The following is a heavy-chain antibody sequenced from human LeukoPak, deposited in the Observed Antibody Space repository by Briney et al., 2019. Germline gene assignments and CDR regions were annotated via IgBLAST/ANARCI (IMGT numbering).Heavy chain of an antibody. Sequence: SETLSLTCAVYGGSLSRYYRSWIRQSPGKGLEWIGEINHIGNTNYNPSLKSRVTISLATSKSHFSLNLTSVTAADAAVYYCAEGLLSTGYSNSWGQGTQVTVSS. CDR3: AEGLLSTGYSNS. CDR1: GGSLSRYY. J-gene: IGHJ4*02. CDR2: INHIGNT. V-gene: IGHV4-34*01. D-gene: IGHD1-26*01.